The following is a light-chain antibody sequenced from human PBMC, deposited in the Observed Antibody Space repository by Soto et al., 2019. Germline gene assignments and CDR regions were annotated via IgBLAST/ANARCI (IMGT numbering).Light chain of an antibody. CDR1: QNINVN. J-gene: IGKJ1*01. V-gene: IGKV3-15*01. Sequence: EIVMTQSPATLSVSPGGRATLSCRASQNINVNLAWYQQKPGQAPRLLIFGASTRATGIPARFSGSGSGLQFTLTINSLQSEALAVYYCQQYNNWPQTLGQGTNVEIK. CDR2: GAS. CDR3: QQYNNWPQT.